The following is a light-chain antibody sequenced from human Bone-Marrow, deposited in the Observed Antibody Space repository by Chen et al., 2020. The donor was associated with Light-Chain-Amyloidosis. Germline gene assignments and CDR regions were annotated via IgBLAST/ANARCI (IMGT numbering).Light chain of an antibody. V-gene: IGLV1-51*01. CDR2: DTD. CDR1: DTNIGNNY. Sequence: QPLLTQPPSVSAAPGQKVTISCSGSDTNIGNNYVSWYQQLPGTAPKLLIYDTDKPPSGIPSLFSGSKSGTSATRGITGLQTGDEADYYCGTWDSSLDAYVFGSGTKVTIL. CDR3: GTWDSSLDAYV. J-gene: IGLJ1*01.